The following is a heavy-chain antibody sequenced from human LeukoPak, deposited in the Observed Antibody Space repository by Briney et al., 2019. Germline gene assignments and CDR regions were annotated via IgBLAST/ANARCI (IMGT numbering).Heavy chain of an antibody. Sequence: SETLSLTCAVYGGSLSGYYWSWIRQPPGKGLEWLGEINHSGSTNYNPSLKSRVTISVDTSKNQVSLKVSSVTAADTAVYYCARGTSQTFDYWGQGTLVTVSS. V-gene: IGHV4-34*01. CDR3: ARGTSQTFDY. J-gene: IGHJ4*02. D-gene: IGHD2-2*01. CDR1: GGSLSGYY. CDR2: INHSGST.